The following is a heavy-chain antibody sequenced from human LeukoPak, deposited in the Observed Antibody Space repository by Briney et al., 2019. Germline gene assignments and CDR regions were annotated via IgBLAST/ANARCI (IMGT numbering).Heavy chain of an antibody. J-gene: IGHJ5*02. CDR3: ARVRLSVAGTPPSWFDP. Sequence: SETLSLTCAVYGGSFSSYYWGWIRQPPGKGLEWIGSIYYSGSTYYNPSLKSRVTISVDTSKNQFSLKLSSVTAADTAMYYCARVRLSVAGTPPSWFDPWGQGTLVTVSS. D-gene: IGHD6-19*01. CDR2: IYYSGST. CDR1: GGSFSSYY. V-gene: IGHV4-39*07.